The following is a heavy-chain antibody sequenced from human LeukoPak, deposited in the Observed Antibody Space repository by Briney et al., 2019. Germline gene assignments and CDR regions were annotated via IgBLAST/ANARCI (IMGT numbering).Heavy chain of an antibody. CDR1: GYTFSNYG. Sequence: GASVKVSCKTSGYTFSNYGISWVRQAPGQGLEWMGGIIPIFGTANYAQKFQGRVTITADESTSTAYMELSSLRSEDTAVYYCARDGYCSSTSCYAFDYWGQGTLVTVSS. CDR2: IIPIFGTA. V-gene: IGHV1-69*13. D-gene: IGHD2-2*03. J-gene: IGHJ4*02. CDR3: ARDGYCSSTSCYAFDY.